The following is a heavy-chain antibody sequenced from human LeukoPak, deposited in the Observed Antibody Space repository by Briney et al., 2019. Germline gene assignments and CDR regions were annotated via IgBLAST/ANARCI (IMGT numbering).Heavy chain of an antibody. Sequence: ASVKVSCTASGYTFTGYYMHWVRQAPGPGIEWMGWINPNSGGTNYAQKFQVRVTMTRDTSISTAYMELSRLSSDDTAVYYCARASKDSSGYYLHYYYYYGKDVWGQGTTVTVAS. CDR1: GYTFTGYY. CDR3: ARASKDSSGYYLHYYYYYGKDV. D-gene: IGHD3-22*01. V-gene: IGHV1-2*02. CDR2: INPNSGGT. J-gene: IGHJ6*02.